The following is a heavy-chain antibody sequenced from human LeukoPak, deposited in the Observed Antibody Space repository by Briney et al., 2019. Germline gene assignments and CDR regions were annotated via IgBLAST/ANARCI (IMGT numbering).Heavy chain of an antibody. Sequence: TGGSLRLSCVVSGFTFRGYWIHWVRQVPGKGLVWVSRIKSDGRSTNYADSVKGRFTISRDNAKNTVFLQMNSLRAEDTAVYYCGLGVITPYGLDVWGQGTTVTVSS. D-gene: IGHD3-10*01. J-gene: IGHJ6*02. CDR3: GLGVITPYGLDV. V-gene: IGHV3-74*01. CDR1: GFTFRGYW. CDR2: IKSDGRST.